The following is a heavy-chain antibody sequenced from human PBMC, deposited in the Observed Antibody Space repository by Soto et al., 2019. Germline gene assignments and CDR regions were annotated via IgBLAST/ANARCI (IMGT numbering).Heavy chain of an antibody. CDR2: TYYRSKWYN. V-gene: IGHV6-1*01. CDR1: GDSVSSNSAA. J-gene: IGHJ4*02. Sequence: SQTLSLTCAISGDSVSSNSAAWNWIRQSPSRGLEWLGRTYYRSKWYNDYAVSVKSRITINPDTSKNQFSLQWSSLKASDTAMYYCARHLVYDILTAPSGPDYWGQGTLVTVSS. CDR3: ARHLVYDILTAPSGPDY. D-gene: IGHD3-9*01.